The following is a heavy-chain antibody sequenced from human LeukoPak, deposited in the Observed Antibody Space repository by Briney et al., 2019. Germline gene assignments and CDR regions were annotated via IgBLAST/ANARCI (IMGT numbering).Heavy chain of an antibody. CDR3: ARNVRLGSGELSFAPFKNWFDP. CDR1: GGSFSGYY. D-gene: IGHD3-16*02. J-gene: IGHJ5*02. Sequence: SETLSLTCAVYGGSFSGYYWSWIRQPPGKGLEWIGEINHSGSTTYNPSLKSRVTISVDTSKNQFSLQLNSVTPEDTAVYYCARNVRLGSGELSFAPFKNWFDPWGQGTLVTVSS. V-gene: IGHV4-34*01. CDR2: INHSGST.